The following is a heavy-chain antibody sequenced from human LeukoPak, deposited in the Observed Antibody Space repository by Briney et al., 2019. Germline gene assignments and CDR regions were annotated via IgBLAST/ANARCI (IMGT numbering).Heavy chain of an antibody. CDR3: AREWSGSGYYPSNWFDP. J-gene: IGHJ5*02. V-gene: IGHV1-2*02. CDR1: GYTFTGYY. D-gene: IGHD3-22*01. CDR2: INPNSGGT. Sequence: ASVKVSCKASGYTFTGYYMHWVRQAPGQGLEWMGWINPNSGGTNYAQKFQGRVTMTRDTSISTAYMELSRLRSDDTAVYYCAREWSGSGYYPSNWFDPWGQGTLVTLSS.